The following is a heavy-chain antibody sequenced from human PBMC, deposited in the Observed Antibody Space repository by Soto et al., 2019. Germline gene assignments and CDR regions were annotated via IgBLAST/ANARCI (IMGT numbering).Heavy chain of an antibody. V-gene: IGHV3-23*01. CDR3: ARSIVGARTLDY. CDR2: ISSSGGNT. J-gene: IGHJ4*02. CDR1: GFTFSSYA. Sequence: EVQLLESGGGLVQPGGSLRLSCAASGFTFSSYAMSWVRQAPGRGLEWVSAISSSGGNTYYADSVKGRFTISRDNSKNTLYLQMNSLRAEDTAIYHCARSIVGARTLDYWGQGTLVTVSS. D-gene: IGHD1-26*01.